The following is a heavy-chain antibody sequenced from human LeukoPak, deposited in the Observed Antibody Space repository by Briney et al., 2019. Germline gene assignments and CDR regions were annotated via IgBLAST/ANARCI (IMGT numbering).Heavy chain of an antibody. CDR2: ISGSSSAI. CDR1: GFIFSNYG. V-gene: IGHV3-48*01. Sequence: PGGSLRLSCATSGFIFSNYGMNWVRQAPGKGLEWVSYISGSSSAIYYADSVKGRFTISRDNAKNSLYLQTSSLRAEDTAVYYCARDPDYWGQGTLVTVSS. J-gene: IGHJ4*02. CDR3: ARDPDY.